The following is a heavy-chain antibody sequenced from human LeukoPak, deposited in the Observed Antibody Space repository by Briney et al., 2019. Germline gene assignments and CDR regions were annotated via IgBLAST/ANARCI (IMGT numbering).Heavy chain of an antibody. D-gene: IGHD3-22*01. CDR2: ISGSGGST. J-gene: IGHJ4*02. CDR1: GFTFSSYA. V-gene: IGHV3-23*01. CDR3: AKDRSSNSGSSAYDSSGYGDY. Sequence: GGSLRLSCAASGFTFSSYAMSGVRQAPGKGLEWVSAISGSGGSTYYADSVKGRFTISRDNSKNTLYLQMNSLRAEDTAVYYCAKDRSSNSGSSAYDSSGYGDYWGQGTLVTVSS.